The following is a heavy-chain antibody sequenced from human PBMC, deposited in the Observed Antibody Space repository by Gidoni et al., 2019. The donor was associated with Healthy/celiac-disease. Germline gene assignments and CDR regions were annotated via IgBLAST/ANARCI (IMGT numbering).Heavy chain of an antibody. D-gene: IGHD1-26*01. CDR2: GGGT. J-gene: IGHJ4*02. Sequence: GGGTNYAQKFQGWVTMTRDTSISTAYMELSRLRSDDTAVYYCARGSGSYRDYFDYWGQGTLVTVSS. CDR3: ARGSGSYRDYFDY. V-gene: IGHV1-2*04.